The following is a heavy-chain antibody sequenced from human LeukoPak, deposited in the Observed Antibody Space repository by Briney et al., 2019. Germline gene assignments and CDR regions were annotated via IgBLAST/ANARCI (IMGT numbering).Heavy chain of an antibody. CDR3: ARETVFGVVVPTYYFDY. CDR2: IKQDGSEN. D-gene: IGHD3-3*01. CDR1: GFTFSNSW. Sequence: GGSLRLSCAASGFTFSNSWMSWVRQAPGKGLEWVANIKQDGSENYYVDSVRDRFTISRDNAKSSLYLRMNSLRAEDTAVYYCARETVFGVVVPTYYFDYWGRGTLVTVSS. J-gene: IGHJ4*02. V-gene: IGHV3-7*01.